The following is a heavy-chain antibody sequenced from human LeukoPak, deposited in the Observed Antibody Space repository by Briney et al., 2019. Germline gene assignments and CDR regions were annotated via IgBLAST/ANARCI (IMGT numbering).Heavy chain of an antibody. CDR3: ARDGVAVAGTLDY. D-gene: IGHD6-19*01. CDR1: GGSISSSYY. CDR2: IYTSGST. J-gene: IGHJ4*02. Sequence: KPSETLSPTCAVSGGSISSSYYWSWIRQPAGKGLEWIGRIYTSGSTNYNPSLKSRVTMSVDTSKNQFSLKLSSVTAADTAVYYCARDGVAVAGTLDYWGQGTLVTVSS. V-gene: IGHV4-4*07.